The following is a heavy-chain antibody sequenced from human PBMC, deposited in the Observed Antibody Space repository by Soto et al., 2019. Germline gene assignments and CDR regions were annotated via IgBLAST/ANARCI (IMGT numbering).Heavy chain of an antibody. CDR3: AREPVRPQLPPELDMDV. V-gene: IGHV1-3*01. CDR2: IHGDNGKT. J-gene: IGHJ6*03. CDR1: GYSFSTYA. Sequence: QVPLVQSGAEVKKPGASVKVSCKASGYSFSTYAMNWVRQAPGQGLAWMGWIHGDNGKTKYSLKFQGRVTITRDTSGSTFTSYRALRRLRSEDTGRFYSAREPVRPQLPPELDMDVRGEGTRVTFSS. D-gene: IGHD1-26*01.